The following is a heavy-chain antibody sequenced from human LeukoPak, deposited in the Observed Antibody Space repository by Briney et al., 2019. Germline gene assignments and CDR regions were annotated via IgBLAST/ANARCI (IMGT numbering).Heavy chain of an antibody. Sequence: GESLKISCKGSGYSFTSYWIGWVRQMPGKGLEWMGIIYPGDSDTRYSPSFQGQVTISADKSISTAYLQWSSLKASDTAMYYCARLGGGYCSSTSCYAEDWFDPWGQGTLVTVSS. D-gene: IGHD2-2*01. V-gene: IGHV5-51*01. J-gene: IGHJ5*02. CDR1: GYSFTSYW. CDR2: IYPGDSDT. CDR3: ARLGGGYCSSTSCYAEDWFDP.